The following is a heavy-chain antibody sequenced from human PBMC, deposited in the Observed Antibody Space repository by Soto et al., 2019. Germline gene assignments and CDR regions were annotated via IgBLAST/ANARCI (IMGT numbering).Heavy chain of an antibody. D-gene: IGHD6-19*01. CDR2: INAGNGNT. J-gene: IGHJ3*02. Sequence: ASVKVSCKSSGYTFTSYAMHCVRQAPGQRLEWMGWINAGNGNTKYSQKFQGRVTITRDTSASTAYMELSSLRSEDTAVYYCARDRIAVAGTDAFDIWGQGTMVTVSS. CDR3: ARDRIAVAGTDAFDI. V-gene: IGHV1-3*01. CDR1: GYTFTSYA.